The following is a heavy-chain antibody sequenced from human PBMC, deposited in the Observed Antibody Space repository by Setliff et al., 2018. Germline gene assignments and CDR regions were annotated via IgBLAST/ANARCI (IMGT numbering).Heavy chain of an antibody. Sequence: SETLSLTCAVSGYSISSGYYWGWIRQPPGKGLEWIGNIYHSGSTYYNPSLKSRVTISVDTSKIQFSLKLTSVTAADTAVYYCARHGLQFLEWLSAFDYWGQGTLVTVSS. D-gene: IGHD3-3*01. CDR3: ARHGLQFLEWLSAFDY. J-gene: IGHJ4*02. CDR1: GYSISSGYY. CDR2: IYHSGST. V-gene: IGHV4-38-2*01.